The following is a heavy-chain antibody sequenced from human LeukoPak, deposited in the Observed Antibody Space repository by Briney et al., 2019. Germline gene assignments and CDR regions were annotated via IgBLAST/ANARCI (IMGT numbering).Heavy chain of an antibody. Sequence: GESLRLSCAASGFSFTTYWMSWVRQAPGKELEWVANIKQDGTEKYYVDSVKGRFTISRENAENSLYLQGNSLRVEDTALYYCAKLAKYFYGTKTYYFFEHWGQGTPVTVSS. J-gene: IGHJ4*02. D-gene: IGHD3-10*01. CDR3: AKLAKYFYGTKTYYFFEH. CDR1: GFSFTTYW. CDR2: IKQDGTEK. V-gene: IGHV3-7*01.